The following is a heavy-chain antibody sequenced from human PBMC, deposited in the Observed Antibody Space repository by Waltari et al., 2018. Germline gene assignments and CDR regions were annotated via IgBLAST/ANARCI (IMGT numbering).Heavy chain of an antibody. D-gene: IGHD6-19*01. Sequence: QVQLQESGPGLVKPSQTLSLTCTVSGGPISSGSYYWSWIRPPAGKGLEWIGRIYTSGSTNYNPSLKSRVTISVDTSKNQFSLKLSSVTAADAAVYYCARSYSSGWDDWADYWGQGTLVTVSS. V-gene: IGHV4-61*02. CDR1: GGPISSGSYY. CDR3: ARSYSSGWDDWADY. J-gene: IGHJ4*02. CDR2: IYTSGST.